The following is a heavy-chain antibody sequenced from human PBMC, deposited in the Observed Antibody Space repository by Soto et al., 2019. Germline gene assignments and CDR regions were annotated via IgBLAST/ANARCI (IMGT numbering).Heavy chain of an antibody. CDR3: ARSRVVTQSWDSYYYGMDV. D-gene: IGHD3-3*01. Sequence: QVQLVESGGGVVQPGRSLRLSCAASGFTFSSYGMHWVRQAPGKGLEWVAVIWYDGSNKYYADSVKGRFTISRDNSKNTLYLQMNSLRAEDTAVYYSARSRVVTQSWDSYYYGMDVWGQGTTVTVSS. CDR1: GFTFSSYG. CDR2: IWYDGSNK. V-gene: IGHV3-33*01. J-gene: IGHJ6*02.